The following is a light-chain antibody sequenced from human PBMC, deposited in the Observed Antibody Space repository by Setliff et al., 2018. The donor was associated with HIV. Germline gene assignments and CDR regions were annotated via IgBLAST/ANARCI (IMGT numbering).Light chain of an antibody. V-gene: IGLV2-11*01. CDR3: CSFANSYTSFYV. CDR2: DVG. J-gene: IGLJ1*01. CDR1: SSDVGAYDY. Sequence: QSALAQPRSVSGSPGQSVTISCTGTSSDVGAYDYVSCYQQLTGKAPKLMLYDVGKRPSGVPDRFSGSKSGNTASLTISELQAEDEADYFCCSFANSYTSFYVFGTGTKVTVL.